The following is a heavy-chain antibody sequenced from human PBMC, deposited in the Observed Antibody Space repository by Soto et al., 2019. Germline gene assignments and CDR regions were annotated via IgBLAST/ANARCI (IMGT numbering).Heavy chain of an antibody. D-gene: IGHD2-2*01. Sequence: ASVKVSCKASGYTFTSHSISWVRQAPGQGLEWMGRISTYSGKTNYAQTLQGRLTMTTDTSTSTAYMELESLRSDDTAVYYCARVQGGNILVVAAAHDYWGQGTPFTASS. J-gene: IGHJ4*02. V-gene: IGHV1-18*04. CDR3: ARVQGGNILVVAAAHDY. CDR2: ISTYSGKT. CDR1: GYTFTSHS.